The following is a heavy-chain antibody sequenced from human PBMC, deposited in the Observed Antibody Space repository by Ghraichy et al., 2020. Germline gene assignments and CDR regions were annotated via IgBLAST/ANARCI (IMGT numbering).Heavy chain of an antibody. CDR3: ARGVAARPPFDP. CDR2: INHSGST. V-gene: IGHV4-34*01. D-gene: IGHD6-6*01. CDR1: GGSFSGYY. J-gene: IGHJ5*02. Sequence: SETLSLTCAVYGGSFSGYYWSWIRQPPGKGLEWIGEINHSGSTNYNPSLKSRVTISVDTSKNQFSLKLSSVTAADTAVYYCARGVAARPPFDPWGQGTLVTVSS.